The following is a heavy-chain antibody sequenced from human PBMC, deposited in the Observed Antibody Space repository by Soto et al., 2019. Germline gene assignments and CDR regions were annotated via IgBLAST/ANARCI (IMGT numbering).Heavy chain of an antibody. V-gene: IGHV5-51*01. Sequence: QTSGQGSGYSFTSYWSGWVGQMPGKALEWMGIIYPGDSDTRYSPSFQGQVPISADKSISTAYLQWSSLKASDTAMSYCARHPILQWLSGRNAFDIRGQGRMVTVSS. CDR2: IYPGDSDT. CDR1: GYSFTSYW. D-gene: IGHD3-3*01. CDR3: ARHPILQWLSGRNAFDI. J-gene: IGHJ3*02.